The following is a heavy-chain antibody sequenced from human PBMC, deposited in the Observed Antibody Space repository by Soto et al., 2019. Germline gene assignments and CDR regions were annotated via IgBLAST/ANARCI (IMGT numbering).Heavy chain of an antibody. J-gene: IGHJ4*02. V-gene: IGHV1-18*01. CDR2: ISAYNGNT. D-gene: IGHD6-13*01. CDR3: ARDKIPRIAAAGITGY. Sequence: ASVKVSCKASGYTFTSYGISWVRQAPGQGLEWMGWISAYNGNTNYAQKLQGRVTMTTDTSTSTAYIELRSLRSDDTAVYYCARDKIPRIAAAGITGYWGQGTLVTVSS. CDR1: GYTFTSYG.